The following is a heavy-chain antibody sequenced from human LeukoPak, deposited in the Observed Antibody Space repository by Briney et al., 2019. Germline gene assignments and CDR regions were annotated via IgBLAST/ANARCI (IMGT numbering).Heavy chain of an antibody. CDR1: GFTFSSYA. CDR2: VSDSGATK. V-gene: IGHV3-23*01. D-gene: IGHD3-9*01. J-gene: IGHJ6*02. Sequence: GGSLRLSCAASGFTFSSYAMSWVRQAPRKGPEWVSIVSDSGATKYSADSVKGPFTISRDNSKNTLYLQMNSLRAEDTAVYYCARFYDILTGKRPLQYYYYYGMDVWGQGTTVTVSS. CDR3: ARFYDILTGKRPLQYYYYYGMDV.